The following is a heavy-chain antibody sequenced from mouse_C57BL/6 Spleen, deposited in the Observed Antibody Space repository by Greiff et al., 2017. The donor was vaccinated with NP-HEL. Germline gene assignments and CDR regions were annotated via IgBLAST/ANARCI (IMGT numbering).Heavy chain of an antibody. D-gene: IGHD1-1*01. J-gene: IGHJ2*01. Sequence: VKLQESGAELVKPGASVKISCKASGYAFSSYWMNWVKQRPGKGLEWIGQIYPGDGDTNYNGKFKGKATLTADKSSSTAYMQLSSLTSEDSAVYFCARGGFITTFDYWGQGTTLTVSS. CDR1: GYAFSSYW. CDR3: ARGGFITTFDY. CDR2: IYPGDGDT. V-gene: IGHV1-80*01.